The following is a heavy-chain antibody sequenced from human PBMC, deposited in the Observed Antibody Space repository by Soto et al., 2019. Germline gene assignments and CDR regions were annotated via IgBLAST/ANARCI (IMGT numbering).Heavy chain of an antibody. CDR2: VYFSGTT. CDR1: GGSISSGSYY. D-gene: IGHD2-21*01. J-gene: IGHJ4*02. CDR3: VSLVVISATFH. Sequence: QLQLQVSGQGLVKASETLSLTCTVSGGSISSGSYYWGWVRQPPGKGLEWIGTVYFSGTTYFNPSLKTRVAMSVDTSKNQFSLNLNSLTAADTAVYYCVSLVVISATFHWGQGTLVTVSS. V-gene: IGHV4-39*01.